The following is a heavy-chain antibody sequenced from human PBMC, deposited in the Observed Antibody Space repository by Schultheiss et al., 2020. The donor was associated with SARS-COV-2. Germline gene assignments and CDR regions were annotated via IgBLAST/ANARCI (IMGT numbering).Heavy chain of an antibody. D-gene: IGHD6-13*01. J-gene: IGHJ6*02. CDR2: ISWDGGST. Sequence: GESLKISCAASGFTFDDYTMHWVRQAPGKGLEWVSLISWDGGSTYYADSVKGRFTISRDNSKNSLYLQMNSLRTEDTALYYCAKDIAVSYKQQLDRYGMDVWGQGTTVTVSS. CDR1: GFTFDDYT. CDR3: AKDIAVSYKQQLDRYGMDV. V-gene: IGHV3-43*01.